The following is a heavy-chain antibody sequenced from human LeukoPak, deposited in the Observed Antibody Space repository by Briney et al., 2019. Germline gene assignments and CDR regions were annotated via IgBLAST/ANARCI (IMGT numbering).Heavy chain of an antibody. CDR2: IYYSGST. CDR3: ARAGYCSSTSCYTISQFDY. J-gene: IGHJ4*02. D-gene: IGHD2-2*02. V-gene: IGHV4-59*01. CDR1: GGSFSGYY. Sequence: SETLSLTCAVYGGSFSGYYWSWIRQPPGKGLEWIGYIYYSGSTNYNPSLKSRVTISVDTSKNQFSLKLSSMTAADTAVYYCARAGYCSSTSCYTISQFDYWGQGTLVTVSS.